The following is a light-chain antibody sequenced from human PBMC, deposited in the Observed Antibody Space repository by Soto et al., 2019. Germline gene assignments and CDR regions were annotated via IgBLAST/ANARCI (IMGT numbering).Light chain of an antibody. J-gene: IGLJ1*01. Sequence: QSALTQPAPVSGSPGQSITISCTGTSSVVGGYNSVSWYQQHPGKAPKLMIHDVSNRPSGVSNRFSGSKSGNTASLTISGLQAGDEADYYCSSYTSSSSYVFGSGTKVTVL. V-gene: IGLV2-14*01. CDR3: SSYTSSSSYV. CDR1: SSVVGGYNS. CDR2: DVS.